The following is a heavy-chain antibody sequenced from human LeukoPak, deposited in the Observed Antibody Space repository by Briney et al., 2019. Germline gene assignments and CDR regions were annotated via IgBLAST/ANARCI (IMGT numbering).Heavy chain of an antibody. V-gene: IGHV4-4*07. CDR1: GGSISSYY. J-gene: IGHJ6*03. D-gene: IGHD2-2*01. Sequence: PSETLSLTCTVSGGSISSYYWSWIRQPAGKGLEWIGRIHTSGSTNYNPSLKSRVTMSVDTSKNQFSLKLSSVTAADTAVYYCARDADCSSTSCYGDYYYYYMDVWGKGTTVTISS. CDR3: ARDADCSSTSCYGDYYYYYMDV. CDR2: IHTSGST.